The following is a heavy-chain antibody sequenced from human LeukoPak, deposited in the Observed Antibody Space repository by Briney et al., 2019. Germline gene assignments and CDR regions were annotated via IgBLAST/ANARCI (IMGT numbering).Heavy chain of an antibody. Sequence: GGSLRLSCAASGFTFSRYWMSWVRQAPGKGLEWVANIKQDGSEKYCVDSVRGRFTISRDNAKNSLYLQMNSLRAEDTAVYYCARNPISPGLGDIWGQGTMVTVS. V-gene: IGHV3-7*01. J-gene: IGHJ3*02. CDR1: GFTFSRYW. CDR2: IKQDGSEK. CDR3: ARNPISPGLGDI. D-gene: IGHD3-9*01.